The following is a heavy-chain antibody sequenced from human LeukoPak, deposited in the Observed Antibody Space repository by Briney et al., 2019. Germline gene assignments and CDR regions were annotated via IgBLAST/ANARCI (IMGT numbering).Heavy chain of an antibody. CDR2: INPNSGGT. D-gene: IGHD3-22*01. CDR3: ARALGGPYYYDSSGSSNDAFDI. J-gene: IGHJ3*02. V-gene: IGHV1-2*02. Sequence: VASVKVSRKASGYTFTGYYMHWVRQAPGQGLEWMGWINPNSGGTNYAQKFQGRVTMTRDTSISTAYMELSRLRSDDTAVYYCARALGGPYYYDSSGSSNDAFDIWGQGTMVTVSS. CDR1: GYTFTGYY.